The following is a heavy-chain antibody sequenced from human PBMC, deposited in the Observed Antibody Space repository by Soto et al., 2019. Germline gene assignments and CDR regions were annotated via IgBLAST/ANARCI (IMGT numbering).Heavy chain of an antibody. D-gene: IGHD6-19*01. J-gene: IGHJ6*02. CDR3: AGEVGSGGWYYYCSGMDA. Sequence: EVQLVETGGGLIQPGGSLRLSCAASGLTVRSNYMSWVRQAPGKGLEWVSLIFSGGSTYYADSVKGRFTISRDNSKNMVYLQMNSLRAEDTAVYYCAGEVGSGGWYYYCSGMDAWGQGTTVTVSS. CDR1: GLTVRSNY. CDR2: IFSGGST. V-gene: IGHV3-53*02.